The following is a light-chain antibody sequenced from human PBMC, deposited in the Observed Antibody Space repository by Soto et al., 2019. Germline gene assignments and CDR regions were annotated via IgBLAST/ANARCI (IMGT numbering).Light chain of an antibody. V-gene: IGKV3-15*01. J-gene: IGKJ1*01. Sequence: EIVMTQSPATLSVSPGERATLSCRASQSVRSNLAWYQQKPGQAPRLLIYGASTRDTGIPASFSGSGSGTEYTLISGSLQSEDFALYYCQHYHKWPPCTFGQGTKVEIK. CDR1: QSVRSN. CDR2: GAS. CDR3: QHYHKWPPCT.